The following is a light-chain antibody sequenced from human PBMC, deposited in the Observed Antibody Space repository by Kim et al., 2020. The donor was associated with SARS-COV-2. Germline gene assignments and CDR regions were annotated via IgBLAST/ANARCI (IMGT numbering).Light chain of an antibody. CDR2: SKD. CDR1: SLKTYY. Sequence: ALGQTDRITCRGDSLKTYYASWFQHQPGQAPILVFYSKDKRPSGIPDRFSGSSSGDTSSLTITGAQAEDEADYFCSSRDSTGYHWVFGGGTQLTVL. J-gene: IGLJ3*02. V-gene: IGLV3-19*01. CDR3: SSRDSTGYHWV.